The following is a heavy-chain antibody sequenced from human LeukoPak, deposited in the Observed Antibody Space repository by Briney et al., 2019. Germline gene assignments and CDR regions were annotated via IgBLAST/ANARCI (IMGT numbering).Heavy chain of an antibody. CDR2: IYHSGST. D-gene: IGHD1-26*01. CDR1: GYSISSGFY. Sequence: SETLSLTCSVSGYSISSGFYWGWIRQPPGKGLEWIGSIYHSGSTHYNSSLKSRVTISVDTSKNQLSLKLSSVTAADTAVYYCAVPGGSYSGSYGYWGQGTLVTVSS. V-gene: IGHV4-38-2*01. J-gene: IGHJ4*02. CDR3: AVPGGSYSGSYGY.